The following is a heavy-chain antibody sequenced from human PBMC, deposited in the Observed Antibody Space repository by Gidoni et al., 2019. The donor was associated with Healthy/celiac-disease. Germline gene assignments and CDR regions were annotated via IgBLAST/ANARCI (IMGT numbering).Heavy chain of an antibody. CDR3: ASRIAAATHNWFDP. CDR1: GFTFISYS. V-gene: IGHV3-48*01. D-gene: IGHD6-13*01. Sequence: EVQLVESGGGLVQPGGSLRLSCAASGFTFISYSMNWVRQAPGKRLEWVSYISSSSSTIYYADSVKGRFTISRDNAKNSLYLQMNSLRAEDTAVYYCASRIAAATHNWFDPWGQGTLVTVSS. CDR2: ISSSSSTI. J-gene: IGHJ5*02.